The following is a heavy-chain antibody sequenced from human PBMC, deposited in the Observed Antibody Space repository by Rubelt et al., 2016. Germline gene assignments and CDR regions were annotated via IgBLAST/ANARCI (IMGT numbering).Heavy chain of an antibody. V-gene: IGHV4-39*01. CDR1: GGSISSSSYY. J-gene: IGHJ5*02. CDR2: IYYSGST. D-gene: IGHD4-17*01. CDR3: ARPHGDYPLGWFDP. Sequence: QLQLQESGPGLVKPSETLSLTCTVSGGSISSSSYYWGWIRQPPGKGLEWIGYIYYSGSTYYNPSLKSRVTISVETSKNQFSLKLSSVTAADTAVYYCARPHGDYPLGWFDPWGQGTLVTVSS.